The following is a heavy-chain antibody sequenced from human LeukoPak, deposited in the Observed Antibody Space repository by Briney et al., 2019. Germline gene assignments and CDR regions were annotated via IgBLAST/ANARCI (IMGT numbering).Heavy chain of an antibody. Sequence: GGSLRLSCAASGFTFSTYAMSWVRQAPGEGLEWVSAISGSGGSTYYADSVRGRFTISRDNSKNTLYLQMNSLGAEDTAVYYCARNPFYYYGSGSSYFDYWGQGTLVTVSS. D-gene: IGHD3-10*01. CDR1: GFTFSTYA. CDR3: ARNPFYYYGSGSSYFDY. CDR2: ISGSGGST. V-gene: IGHV3-23*01. J-gene: IGHJ4*02.